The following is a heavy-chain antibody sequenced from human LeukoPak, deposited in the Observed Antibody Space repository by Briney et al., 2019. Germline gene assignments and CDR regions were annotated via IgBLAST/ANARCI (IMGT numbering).Heavy chain of an antibody. CDR3: ARVVGGRYYYYYYMDV. V-gene: IGHV4-59*01. J-gene: IGHJ6*03. Sequence: SETLSLTCTVSGDSFSYFYWSWIRQPPGKGLEWIGYIYNSGSTNYNPSLKSRVTISLDTSKNQFSLKLSSVTAADTAVYYCARVVGGRYYYYYYMDVWGKGTTVTISS. CDR1: GDSFSYFY. CDR2: IYNSGST. D-gene: IGHD3-16*01.